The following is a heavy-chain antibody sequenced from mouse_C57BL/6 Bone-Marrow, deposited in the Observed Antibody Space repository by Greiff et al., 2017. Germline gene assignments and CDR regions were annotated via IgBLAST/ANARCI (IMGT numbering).Heavy chain of an antibody. J-gene: IGHJ3*01. Sequence: VQLQQSGAELVRPGASVKLSCTASGFNIKDDYMHWVKQRPEQGLEWIGWIDPENGDTEYASKFQGKATITADTSSNTAYLQLSSLTSEDTAVYYCTSYGDSSGYKFAYWGQGTLVTVSA. V-gene: IGHV14-4*01. CDR1: GFNIKDDY. D-gene: IGHD3-2*02. CDR2: IDPENGDT. CDR3: TSYGDSSGYKFAY.